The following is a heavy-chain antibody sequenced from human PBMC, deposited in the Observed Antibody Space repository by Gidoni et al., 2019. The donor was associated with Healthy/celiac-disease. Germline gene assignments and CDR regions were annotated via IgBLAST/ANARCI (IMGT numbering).Heavy chain of an antibody. D-gene: IGHD1-1*01. CDR3: ARGGVRDMDV. CDR2: MYSSGST. V-gene: IGHV4-4*07. Sequence: QVQLQESGPGLVTPAETLSLTCTVSGGSIRSYYWSWLRQPAGKGLEWMGRMYSSGSTNYNPSLKSRVTMSVNTSKNQFSLKLRSVTAADTAVYYCARGGVRDMDVWGQGTTVTVSS. J-gene: IGHJ6*02. CDR1: GGSIRSYY.